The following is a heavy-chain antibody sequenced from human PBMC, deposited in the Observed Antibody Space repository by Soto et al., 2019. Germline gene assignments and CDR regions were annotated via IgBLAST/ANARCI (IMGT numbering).Heavy chain of an antibody. CDR2: IFWNDDK. Sequence: QITLEESGPMLLKPTQTLTLTCTFSGFSLTTSGVGVGWIRQPPGNAREWLALIFWNDDKRYNPSLKTRISISKDTSKNQVVLTLTNVDPVDTATYFCAHSFSSSRVYYDSSASSWWFDPWGQGTLVTVSS. D-gene: IGHD3-22*01. CDR3: AHSFSSSRVYYDSSASSWWFDP. J-gene: IGHJ5*02. CDR1: GFSLTTSGVG. V-gene: IGHV2-5*01.